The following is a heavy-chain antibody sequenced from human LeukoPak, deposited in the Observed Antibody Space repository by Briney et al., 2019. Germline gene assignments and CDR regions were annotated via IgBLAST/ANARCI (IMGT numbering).Heavy chain of an antibody. Sequence: GGSLRLSCAASGFTFSNAWMSWVRQAPGKGLEWVGRIKSKTDGATTEYAAPAKGRFTISRDDSKTTLYLQMNSLKTEDTAVYYCITDLGGGSAKRGQGTLVTVSS. V-gene: IGHV3-15*01. D-gene: IGHD2-15*01. J-gene: IGHJ4*02. CDR2: IKSKTDGATT. CDR1: GFTFSNAW. CDR3: ITDLGGGSAK.